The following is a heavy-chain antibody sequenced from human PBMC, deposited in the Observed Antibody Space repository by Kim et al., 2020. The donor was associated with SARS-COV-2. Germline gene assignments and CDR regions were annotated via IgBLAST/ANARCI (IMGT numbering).Heavy chain of an antibody. D-gene: IGHD6-6*01. J-gene: IGHJ5*02. V-gene: IGHV1-18*01. CDR3: ARRSSSYSWFDL. Sequence: TNYIQKVPGRITMTTDTSTSTVYMALRSLRPDDTAVYYCARRSSSYSWFDLWGQGTLVTVSS. CDR2: T.